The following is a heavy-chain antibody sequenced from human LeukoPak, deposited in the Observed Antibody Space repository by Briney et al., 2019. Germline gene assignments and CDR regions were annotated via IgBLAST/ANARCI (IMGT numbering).Heavy chain of an antibody. CDR1: GFTFSSYG. J-gene: IGHJ4*02. V-gene: IGHV3-30*02. D-gene: IGHD3-10*01. CDR2: IRYDGSNK. Sequence: GGSLRLSCAASGFTFSSYGMHWVRQAPGKGLEWVAFIRYDGSNKYYADSVKGRFTISRDNSKNTLYLQVNSLRAEDTAVYYCAKSYNYYGSGSYYTIDYWGQGTLVTVSS. CDR3: AKSYNYYGSGSYYTIDY.